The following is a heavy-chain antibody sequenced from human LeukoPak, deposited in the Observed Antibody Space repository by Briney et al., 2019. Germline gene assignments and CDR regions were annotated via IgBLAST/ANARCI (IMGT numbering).Heavy chain of an antibody. CDR3: ARQAFAYCSSTTCELYYFDY. Sequence: GGSLRLSCAASGFTFDDYGMSWVRQAPGKGLEWVSAINLSGGSTGYADSVKGRFTISRDNAKNSLYLQMNSLRAEDTALYYCARQAFAYCSSTTCELYYFDYWGQGTLVTVSS. D-gene: IGHD2-2*01. CDR2: INLSGGST. J-gene: IGHJ4*02. CDR1: GFTFDDYG. V-gene: IGHV3-20*04.